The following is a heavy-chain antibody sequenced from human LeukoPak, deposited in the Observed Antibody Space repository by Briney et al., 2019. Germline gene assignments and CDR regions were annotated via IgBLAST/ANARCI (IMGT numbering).Heavy chain of an antibody. V-gene: IGHV1-8*03. CDR1: GYTFTSYD. CDR2: MNPNSGNT. J-gene: IGHJ4*02. Sequence: GASVKVSCKASGYTFTSYDINWVRQATGQGLEWMVWMNPNSGNTGYAQKFQGRVTITRNTSISTAYMELSSLRSEDTAVYYCARGSFWSGTVDYWGQGTLVTVSS. CDR3: ARGSFWSGTVDY. D-gene: IGHD3-3*01.